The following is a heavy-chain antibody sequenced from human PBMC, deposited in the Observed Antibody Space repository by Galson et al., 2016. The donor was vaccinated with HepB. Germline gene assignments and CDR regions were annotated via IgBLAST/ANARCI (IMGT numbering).Heavy chain of an antibody. CDR1: GFTFSSYG. J-gene: IGHJ6*02. CDR3: AKDHAFLGLYFYGMDV. CDR2: ISYDGSNK. Sequence: SLRLSCAASGFTFSSYGMHWVRQAPGKGLEWVAVISYDGSNKYYADSVKGRFTISRDNSKNTLYLQRNSLRAEDTAVYYCAKDHAFLGLYFYGMDVWGQGTTVTVSS. D-gene: IGHD3-9*01. V-gene: IGHV3-30*18.